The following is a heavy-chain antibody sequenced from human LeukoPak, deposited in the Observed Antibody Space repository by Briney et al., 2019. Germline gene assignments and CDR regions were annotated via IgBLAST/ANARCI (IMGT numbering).Heavy chain of an antibody. CDR2: IIPIFGTA. D-gene: IGHD2-15*01. J-gene: IGHJ3*02. Sequence: SVKVSCKTSGGTFSSYTISWVRQAPGQGLEWMGGIIPIFGTANYAQKFQGRVTITADESTSTAYMELSSLRSEDTAVYYCARGHVGYCSGGSCYSDDAFDIWGQGTMVTVSS. CDR3: ARGHVGYCSGGSCYSDDAFDI. V-gene: IGHV1-69*13. CDR1: GGTFSSYT.